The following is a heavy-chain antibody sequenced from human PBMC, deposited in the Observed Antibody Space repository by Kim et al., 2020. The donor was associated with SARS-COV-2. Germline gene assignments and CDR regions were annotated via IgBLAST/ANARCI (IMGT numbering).Heavy chain of an antibody. V-gene: IGHV3-13*05. CDR2: IDTAGDP. Sequence: GGSLRLSCAASGFTFSNYDMHWVRQGTGEGLEWVSGIDTAGDPYYPDSVRGRFTVSRENAKNSLYLQMNSLRAGDSAVYYCARLARDSSGYYNEYYFDYWGQGTLVTVSS. J-gene: IGHJ4*02. CDR3: ARLARDSSGYYNEYYFDY. D-gene: IGHD3-22*01. CDR1: GFTFSNYD.